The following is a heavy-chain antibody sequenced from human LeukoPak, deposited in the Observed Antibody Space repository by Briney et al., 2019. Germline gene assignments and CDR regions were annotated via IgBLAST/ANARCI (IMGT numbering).Heavy chain of an antibody. J-gene: IGHJ4*02. CDR3: ARELPNNPLVYF. D-gene: IGHD1-14*01. CDR2: INPNSGGT. CDR1: GYTFTGYY. V-gene: IGHV1-2*02. Sequence: ASVKVSCKASGYTFTGYYMHWVRQAPGQGLEWMGWINPNSGGTNYAQKFQGRVTMTRDTSISTAYMELSRLRSDDTAVYYCARELPNNPLVYFWGQGTLVTVSS.